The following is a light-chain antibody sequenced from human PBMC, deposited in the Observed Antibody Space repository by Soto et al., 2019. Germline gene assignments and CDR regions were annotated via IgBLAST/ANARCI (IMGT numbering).Light chain of an antibody. CDR1: SSNIGNNY. CDR3: TTWDSSLSGFWV. CDR2: KTD. J-gene: IGLJ3*02. V-gene: IGLV1-47*01. Sequence: QSVLTQPPSASGTPGQRVTISCSGSSSNIGNNYVYWYQHLPGTAPKLLIYKTDQRPSGVPDRFSGSKSGTSASLAISGLRSEDEGNYYCTTWDSSLSGFWVFGGGTKLTVL.